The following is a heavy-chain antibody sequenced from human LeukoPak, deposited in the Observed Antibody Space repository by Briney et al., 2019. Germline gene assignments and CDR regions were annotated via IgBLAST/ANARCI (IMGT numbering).Heavy chain of an antibody. J-gene: IGHJ3*02. D-gene: IGHD2-2*01. V-gene: IGHV1-8*01. Sequence: ASVKVSCKASGYTFTSYDINWVRQATGQGLEWMGWMNPNSGNTGYAQKFQGRVTMTRNTSISTAYMELSSLRSEDTAVYYCARGALAVCSSCHKNAFDIWGQGTMVTVSS. CDR2: MNPNSGNT. CDR1: GYTFTSYD. CDR3: ARGALAVCSSCHKNAFDI.